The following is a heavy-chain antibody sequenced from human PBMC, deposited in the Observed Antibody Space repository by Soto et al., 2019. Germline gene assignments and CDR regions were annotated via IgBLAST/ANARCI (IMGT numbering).Heavy chain of an antibody. J-gene: IGHJ4*02. CDR2: ISDDGNNK. CDR1: GFIFSNYG. D-gene: IGHD3-3*02. V-gene: IGHV3-30*18. CDR3: VKSRVSGGNSFLVDY. Sequence: QVQLVESGGGVVQPGKSLTVSCAASGFIFSNYGMHWFRQAPGKGLEWVAVISDDGNNKHYRDSVKGRFTVSRDNFKNTLYLQLNSLRADDTAIYYCVKSRVSGGNSFLVDYWGQGTLVTVSS.